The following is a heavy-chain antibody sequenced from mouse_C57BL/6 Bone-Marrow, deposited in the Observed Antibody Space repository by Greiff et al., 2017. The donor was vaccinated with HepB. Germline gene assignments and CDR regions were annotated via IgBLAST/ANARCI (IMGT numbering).Heavy chain of an antibody. J-gene: IGHJ2*01. CDR1: GYTFTSYG. Sequence: QVQLKESGAELARPGASVKLSCKASGYTFTSYGISWVKQRTGQGLEWIGEIYPRSGNTYYNEKFKGKATLTADKSSSTAYMELRSLTSEDSAVYFCARSNFFYFDYWGQGTTLTVSS. CDR2: IYPRSGNT. V-gene: IGHV1-81*01. CDR3: ARSNFFYFDY.